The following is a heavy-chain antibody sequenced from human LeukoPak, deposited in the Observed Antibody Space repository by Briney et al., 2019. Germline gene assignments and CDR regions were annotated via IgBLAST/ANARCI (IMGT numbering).Heavy chain of an antibody. Sequence: GGSLILSCAASGFTVSSNYMSWVRQAPGKGLEWVSVIYSGGSTYYADSVKGRFTISRDNSKNTLYLQMNSLRAEDTAVYYCATIVSDSSGWYHFDHWGQGALVTVSS. CDR2: IYSGGST. V-gene: IGHV3-66*01. D-gene: IGHD6-19*01. CDR3: ATIVSDSSGWYHFDH. J-gene: IGHJ4*02. CDR1: GFTVSSNY.